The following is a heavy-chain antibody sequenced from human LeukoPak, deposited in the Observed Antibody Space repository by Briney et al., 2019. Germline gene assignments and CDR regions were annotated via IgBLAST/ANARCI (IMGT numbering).Heavy chain of an antibody. CDR1: GFTFDDYG. CDR2: ISSSSSYI. J-gene: IGHJ6*03. D-gene: IGHD2-2*02. V-gene: IGHV3-21*01. CDR3: ARDREYQLLYYYYYYMDV. Sequence: GGSLRLSCAASGFTFDDYGMSWVRQAPGKGLEWVSSISSSSSYIYYADSVKGRFTISRDNAKNSLYLQMNSLRAEDTAVYYCARDREYQLLYYYYYYMDVWGKGTTVTVSS.